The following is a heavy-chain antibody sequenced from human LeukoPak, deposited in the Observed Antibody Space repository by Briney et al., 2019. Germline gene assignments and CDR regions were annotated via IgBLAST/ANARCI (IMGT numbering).Heavy chain of an antibody. CDR2: IIPILGIA. CDR1: GGTFSSYA. CDR3: ARDSGSYSHYFDY. V-gene: IGHV1-69*04. Sequence: ASVKVSCKASGGTFSSYAISWVRQAPGQGLEWMGRIIPILGIANYAQKFQGRVTITADKSTSTAYMELSSLRSEDTAVYYCARDSGSYSHYFDYWGQGTLVTVSS. J-gene: IGHJ4*02. D-gene: IGHD1-26*01.